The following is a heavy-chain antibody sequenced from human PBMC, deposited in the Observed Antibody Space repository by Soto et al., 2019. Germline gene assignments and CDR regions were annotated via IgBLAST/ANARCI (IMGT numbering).Heavy chain of an antibody. D-gene: IGHD3-3*01. Sequence: XESLNISCEVSGFTFTNYWIAWVRQMPGKGLEWMGGIYPADSQTRYSPTFQGQVAISADKSVNTAYLQWRSLKASDTAMYYCARVSGYYVHYYYGMDVWGQGTTVTVSS. CDR3: ARVSGYYVHYYYGMDV. J-gene: IGHJ6*02. CDR2: IYPADSQT. V-gene: IGHV5-51*01. CDR1: GFTFTNYW.